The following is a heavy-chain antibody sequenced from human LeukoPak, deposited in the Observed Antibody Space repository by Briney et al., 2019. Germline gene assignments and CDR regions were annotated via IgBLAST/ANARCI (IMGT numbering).Heavy chain of an antibody. CDR1: GGSFSGYY. Sequence: PSETLSLTCAVYGGSFSGYYWSWIRQPPGKGLEWIGEINHSGSTNYNPSLKSRATISVDTSKNQFSLKLSSVTAADTAVYYCARESGSSGYYRNYFDYWGQGTLVTVSS. CDR3: ARESGSSGYYRNYFDY. V-gene: IGHV4-34*01. CDR2: INHSGST. J-gene: IGHJ4*02. D-gene: IGHD3-22*01.